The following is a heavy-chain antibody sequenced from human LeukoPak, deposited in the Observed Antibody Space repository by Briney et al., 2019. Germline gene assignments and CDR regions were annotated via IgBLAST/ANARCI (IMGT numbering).Heavy chain of an antibody. Sequence: PGGSLRLSCAASGFTFSSYGMSWVRQAPGKGLEWVSAISGSGGSTYYADSVKGRFTMSRDNSKNTLYLQMNSLRAEDTAVYYCARLTYSSGWYFDYWGQGTLVTVSS. V-gene: IGHV3-23*01. CDR2: ISGSGGST. D-gene: IGHD6-19*01. CDR1: GFTFSSYG. CDR3: ARLTYSSGWYFDY. J-gene: IGHJ4*02.